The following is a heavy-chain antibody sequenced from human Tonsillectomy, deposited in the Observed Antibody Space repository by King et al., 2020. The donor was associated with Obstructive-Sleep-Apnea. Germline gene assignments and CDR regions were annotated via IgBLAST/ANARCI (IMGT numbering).Heavy chain of an antibody. CDR1: GYTFTDYW. D-gene: IGHD3-9*01. Sequence: QLVQSGAEVKKPGQSLKISCRASGYTFTDYWIGWVRQMPGKGLEWMGIIYPGDSDTRYNPSFQGQVTISVDESINTAYLQWSSLKGSDTGMYYCARHQEDWPQDYGMDVWGQGTTVTVSS. V-gene: IGHV5-51*01. CDR3: ARHQEDWPQDYGMDV. CDR2: IYPGDSDT. J-gene: IGHJ6*02.